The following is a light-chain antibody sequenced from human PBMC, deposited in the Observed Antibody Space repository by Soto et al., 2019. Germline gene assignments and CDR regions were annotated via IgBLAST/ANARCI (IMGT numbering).Light chain of an antibody. CDR1: SSDVGRYNL. Sequence: QSALTQPASVSGYPGQSIAISCTGTSSDVGRYNLVSSYQQHPGKAPKLMIYEGSKRPSGVSNRFSGSKSGNTASLTISGLQAEDEADYYCCSYAGSSTFVFGGGTKLTVL. CDR2: EGS. V-gene: IGLV2-23*03. CDR3: CSYAGSSTFV. J-gene: IGLJ2*01.